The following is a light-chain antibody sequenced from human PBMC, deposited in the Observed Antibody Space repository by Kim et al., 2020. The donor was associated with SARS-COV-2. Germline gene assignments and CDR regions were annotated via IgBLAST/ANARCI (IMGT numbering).Light chain of an antibody. CDR2: KAS. V-gene: IGKV1-5*03. CDR1: QSINIW. J-gene: IGKJ1*01. Sequence: DIQMIQSPSTLSASVGDSVTITCRASQSINIWLAWYQQKPGKAPKLLIYKASTLQSGVPSRFSGSGFGTEFTLTIDSLQPDDFATYYCQHYNSFSTFGQGTKVDIK. CDR3: QHYNSFST.